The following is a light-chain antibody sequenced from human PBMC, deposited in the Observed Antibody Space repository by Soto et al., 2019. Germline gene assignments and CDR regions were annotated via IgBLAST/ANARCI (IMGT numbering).Light chain of an antibody. V-gene: IGKV3-20*01. J-gene: IGKJ2*01. Sequence: EIVLTQSPGTLSLSPGERATLSCRASQSLSGNYLVWYQQKPGQAPRLLIFGVSSRATGIPDRFSGSGSGTDFTLTINRLEPEDFAVYYCHHYGSSPYTFGLGTKLEIK. CDR3: HHYGSSPYT. CDR2: GVS. CDR1: QSLSGNY.